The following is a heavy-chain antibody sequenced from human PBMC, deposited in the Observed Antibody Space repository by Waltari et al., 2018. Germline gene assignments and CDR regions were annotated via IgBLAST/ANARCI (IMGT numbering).Heavy chain of an antibody. CDR2: ISGSGGST. CDR3: AKDQGVLTGYYSTYGMDV. J-gene: IGHJ6*02. CDR1: GFTFSSYA. V-gene: IGHV3-23*01. Sequence: EVQLLESGGGLVQPGGSLRLSCAASGFTFSSYAMSWVRQAPGKGLEWVSAISGSGGSTYYADSVKGRFTISRDNAKNTLYLQMNSLRAEDTAVYYCAKDQGVLTGYYSTYGMDVWGQGTTVTV. D-gene: IGHD3-9*01.